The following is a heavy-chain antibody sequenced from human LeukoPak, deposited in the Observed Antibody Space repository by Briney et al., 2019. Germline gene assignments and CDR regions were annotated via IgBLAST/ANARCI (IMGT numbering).Heavy chain of an antibody. CDR1: GGSISSSSYQ. CDR2: IYYSGST. V-gene: IGHV4-39*01. J-gene: IGHJ4*02. Sequence: PSETLSLTCTASGGSISSSSYQWDWIRQPPGKGLEWIGSIYYSGSTYYNPSLKSRVTISVDTSKNQFSLKLTSVTAADTAVYYCARRPRTYFDWWGQGTLVTVSS. CDR3: ARRPRTYFDW.